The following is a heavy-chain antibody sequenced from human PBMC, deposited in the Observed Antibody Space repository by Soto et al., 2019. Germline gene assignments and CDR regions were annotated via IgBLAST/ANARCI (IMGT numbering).Heavy chain of an antibody. J-gene: IGHJ5*02. CDR1: GGSISSYY. CDR2: IYYSGST. CDR3: ARAGQPWELLSWFDP. Sequence: SETLSLTCTVSGGSISSYYWSWIRQPPGKGLEWIGYIYYSGSTNYNPSLKSRVTISVDTSKNQFSLKLNSMTAADTAVYYCARAGQPWELLSWFDPWGQGTLVTVSS. V-gene: IGHV4-59*08. D-gene: IGHD1-26*01.